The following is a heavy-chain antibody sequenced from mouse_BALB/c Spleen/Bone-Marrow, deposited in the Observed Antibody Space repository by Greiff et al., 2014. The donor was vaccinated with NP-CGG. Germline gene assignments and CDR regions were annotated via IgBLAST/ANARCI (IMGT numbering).Heavy chain of an antibody. CDR2: INPSSGYT. V-gene: IGHV1-4*01. Sequence: VKLMESGAELARPGASVKMSCRASGYTFTTYTMHWAKQRPGQGLEWIGYINPSSGYTYYNQKFKDKATLTADKSSSAAYLQLSSLTSEDSAVYYCARVYGNYDAMDYWGQGTSITVSS. CDR1: GYTFTTYT. J-gene: IGHJ4*01. D-gene: IGHD2-1*01. CDR3: ARVYGNYDAMDY.